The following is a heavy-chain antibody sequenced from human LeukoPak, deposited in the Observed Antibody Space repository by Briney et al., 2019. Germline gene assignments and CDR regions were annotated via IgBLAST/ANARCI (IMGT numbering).Heavy chain of an antibody. D-gene: IGHD3-22*01. Sequence: GGSLRLSCAASGFTFSSAWMSGVRQAPGKGLEWVGRIKSKTDDETTDYTAPVKGRFTISRDDSKNTLYLQMNSLKTEDTAVYYCTTARSGYFYWGQGTLVTVSS. V-gene: IGHV3-15*01. J-gene: IGHJ4*02. CDR3: TTARSGYFY. CDR1: GFTFSSAW. CDR2: IKSKTDDETT.